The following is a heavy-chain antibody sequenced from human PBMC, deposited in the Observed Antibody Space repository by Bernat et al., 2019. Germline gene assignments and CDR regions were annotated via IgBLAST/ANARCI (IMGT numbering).Heavy chain of an antibody. CDR1: GFSLSNARMG. Sequence: QVTLKESGPVLVKPTETLTLTCTVSGFSLSNARMGVSWIRQPPGKALEWLAHIFSNHEKSYSTSLKSRLTISKDTSKSQVVLTMTNMDPVDTATYYCARVPMVRGVTGAYYYGMDVWGQGTTVTVSS. CDR2: IFSNHEK. J-gene: IGHJ6*02. CDR3: ARVPMVRGVTGAYYYGMDV. D-gene: IGHD3-10*01. V-gene: IGHV2-26*01.